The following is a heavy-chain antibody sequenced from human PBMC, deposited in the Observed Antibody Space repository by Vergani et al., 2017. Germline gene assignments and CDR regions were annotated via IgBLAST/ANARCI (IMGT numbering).Heavy chain of an antibody. Sequence: QVQLVESGGGVVQPGRSLRLSCAASGVTFNQYGMHWVRQAPGKGLEWVAVTWYDGNNKQYADPVKGRFTISRDNSKSTMYLQMNSLRDEDTGVYYCARDLRLLYDRFDPWGQGTLVTVSS. CDR2: TWYDGNNK. D-gene: IGHD5-12*01. J-gene: IGHJ5*02. CDR1: GVTFNQYG. CDR3: ARDLRLLYDRFDP. V-gene: IGHV3-33*01.